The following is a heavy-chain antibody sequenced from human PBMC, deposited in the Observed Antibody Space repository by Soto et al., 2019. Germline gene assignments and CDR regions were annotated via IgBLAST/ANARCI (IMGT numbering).Heavy chain of an antibody. CDR1: GFTFSSYA. Sequence: GGSLRLSCAASGFTFSSYAMHWVRQAPGKGLEWVAVISYDGSNKYYADSVKGRFTISRDNSKNTLYLQMNSLRAEDTAVYYCARDQDHGFGYGMDVWGQGTTVTVSS. CDR3: ARDQDHGFGYGMDV. J-gene: IGHJ6*02. V-gene: IGHV3-30-3*01. D-gene: IGHD3-10*01. CDR2: ISYDGSNK.